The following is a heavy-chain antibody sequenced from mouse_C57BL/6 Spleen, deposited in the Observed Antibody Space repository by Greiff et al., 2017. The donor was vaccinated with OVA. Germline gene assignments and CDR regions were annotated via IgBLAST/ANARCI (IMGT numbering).Heavy chain of an antibody. CDR1: GYTFTDYY. Sequence: VQLQQSGPELVKPGASVKISCKASGYTFTDYYMNWVKQSHGKSLEWIGDINPNNGGTSYNQKFKGKATLTVDKSSSTAYMELRSLTSEDSAVYYCARGGGWLLYAMDYWGQGTSVTVSS. CDR3: ARGGGWLLYAMDY. D-gene: IGHD2-3*01. CDR2: INPNNGGT. J-gene: IGHJ4*01. V-gene: IGHV1-26*01.